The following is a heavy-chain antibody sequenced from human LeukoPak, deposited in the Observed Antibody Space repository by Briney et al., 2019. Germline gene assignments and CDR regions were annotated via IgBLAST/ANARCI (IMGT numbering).Heavy chain of an antibody. CDR2: IYYSGST. CDR3: ARDGIAAAVPIPHNWFDP. Sequence: SETLSLTCAVYGGSFSGYYWSWIRQHPGKGLEWIGYIYYSGSTYYNPSLKSRVTISVDTSKNQFSLKLSSVTAADTAVYYCARDGIAAAVPIPHNWFDPWGQGTLVTVSS. D-gene: IGHD6-13*01. CDR1: GGSFSGYY. V-gene: IGHV4-31*11. J-gene: IGHJ5*02.